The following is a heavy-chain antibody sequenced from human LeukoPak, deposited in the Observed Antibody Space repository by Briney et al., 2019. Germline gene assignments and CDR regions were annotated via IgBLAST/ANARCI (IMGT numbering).Heavy chain of an antibody. CDR3: ARDVGASYYFDY. CDR1: GFTFSTYA. CDR2: IVDSGSRT. Sequence: GGSLRLSCAASGFTFSTYAMSWVRQAPGKGLEWVSAIVDSGSRTYYADSVKGRFTISRDNSKNTLYLQMNSLRAEDTAVYYCARDVGASYYFDYWGQGTLVTVSS. D-gene: IGHD3-16*01. J-gene: IGHJ4*02. V-gene: IGHV3-23*01.